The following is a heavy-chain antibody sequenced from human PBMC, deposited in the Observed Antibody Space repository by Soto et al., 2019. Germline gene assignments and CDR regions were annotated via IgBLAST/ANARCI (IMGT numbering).Heavy chain of an antibody. J-gene: IGHJ5*02. CDR2: INVYNGNT. Sequence: ASVKVSCKASGYTFTSYAMHWVRQAPGQGLEWMGWINVYNGNTKYTQKVQGRVTMTTDTSTSTAYMELRSLRSDDTAVYYCARGVGSGSYYNQYNWFDPWGQGTLVTVSS. V-gene: IGHV1-18*01. D-gene: IGHD3-10*01. CDR1: GYTFTSYA. CDR3: ARGVGSGSYYNQYNWFDP.